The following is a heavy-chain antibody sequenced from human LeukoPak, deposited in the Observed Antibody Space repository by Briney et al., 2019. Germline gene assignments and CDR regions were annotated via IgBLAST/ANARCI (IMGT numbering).Heavy chain of an antibody. CDR1: GFTFNSYG. Sequence: GRSLRLSCAASGFTFNSYGMHWVRQAPGKGLEWVAVISYDGSNEYFAGSVKGRFTISRDNSKNTLFLQMNSLRAEDTAMYYCAKNRNTYAYIPIRYYFDYWGQGTLVTVSS. CDR2: ISYDGSNE. J-gene: IGHJ4*02. CDR3: AKNRNTYAYIPIRYYFDY. D-gene: IGHD3-16*01. V-gene: IGHV3-30*18.